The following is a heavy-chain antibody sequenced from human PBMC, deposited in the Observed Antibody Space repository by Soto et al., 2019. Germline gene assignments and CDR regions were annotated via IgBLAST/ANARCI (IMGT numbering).Heavy chain of an antibody. CDR1: GFTSGDYA. J-gene: IGHJ4*02. Sequence: PGGSLGLSCKTFGFTSGDYALGWFRQAQGKGLGWVGFIRTKEYGQATEYAASVKGRFTISRDDSDRIVYLQMNSLTSGYTAIYYCSGSTTVRRKSDYWVQGA. V-gene: IGHV3-49*03. D-gene: IGHD4-17*01. CDR2: IRTKEYGQAT. CDR3: SGSTTVRRKSDY.